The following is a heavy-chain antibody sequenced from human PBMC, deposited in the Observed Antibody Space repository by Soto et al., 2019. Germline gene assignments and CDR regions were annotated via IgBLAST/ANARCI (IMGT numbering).Heavy chain of an antibody. V-gene: IGHV1-3*01. CDR3: ATLNSSYNPRPRWLPWFDP. CDR1: GYTFTSYA. D-gene: IGHD3-10*01. Sequence: ASVKVSCKASGYTFTSYAMHWVRQAPGQRLEWMGWINAGNGNTKYSQKFQGRVTITRDTSASTAYMELSSLRSEDTAVYYCATLNSSYNPRPRWLPWFDPWGQGTLVTVSS. CDR2: INAGNGNT. J-gene: IGHJ5*02.